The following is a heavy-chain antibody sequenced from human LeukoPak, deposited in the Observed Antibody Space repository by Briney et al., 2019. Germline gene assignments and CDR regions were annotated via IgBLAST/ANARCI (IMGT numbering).Heavy chain of an antibody. V-gene: IGHV1-8*01. CDR2: MNPNSGNT. CDR1: GYTFISYD. Sequence: AASVKVSCKASGYTFISYDINWVRQAAGQGLEWMGWMNPNSGNTGYAEKFQGRVSMTRNNPISTAYMELSGLRSEDTAVYYCARARTDLESGDLAYAFEIWGQGTMITVSS. CDR3: ARARTDLESGDLAYAFEI. D-gene: IGHD7-27*01. J-gene: IGHJ3*02.